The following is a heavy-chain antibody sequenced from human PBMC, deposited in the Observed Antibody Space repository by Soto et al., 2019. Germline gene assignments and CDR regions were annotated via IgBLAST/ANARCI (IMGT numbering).Heavy chain of an antibody. Sequence: GGSLRLSCAASGFSFSNAWMSWVRQAPGKGLEWVGRIKSKTDGETTDYAAPVKGRFTISRDDSKNTLYLQMNSLKTEDTAVYYCTTDIVATIALYGTDVWGQGTTVTVSS. CDR3: TTDIVATIALYGTDV. D-gene: IGHD5-12*01. CDR2: IKSKTDGETT. V-gene: IGHV3-15*01. CDR1: GFSFSNAW. J-gene: IGHJ6*02.